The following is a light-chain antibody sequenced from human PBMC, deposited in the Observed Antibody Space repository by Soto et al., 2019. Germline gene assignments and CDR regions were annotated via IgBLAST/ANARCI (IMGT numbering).Light chain of an antibody. CDR1: NIVIKS. V-gene: IGLV3-21*02. J-gene: IGLJ3*02. Sequence: YYLTHPPSVSLSPGHTSTITCGGNNIVIKSVHWYQHKPGQAPVLVVYDDSDRPSWIPERFSGSNSGKTAALTISRVEAGDEADYYCQVWDGSSDHEEWVLGGGKQLNVL. CDR2: DDS. CDR3: QVWDGSSDHEEWV.